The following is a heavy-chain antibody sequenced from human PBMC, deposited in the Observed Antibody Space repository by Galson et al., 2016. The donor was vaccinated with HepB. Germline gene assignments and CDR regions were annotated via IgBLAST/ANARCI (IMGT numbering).Heavy chain of an antibody. D-gene: IGHD3-22*01. Sequence: SLRLSCAASGFTFGDHAMSWFRQAPGKGLEWVGLIRSKAYSGTAEYAASVKGRFTISKDDSTSIAYLQLNSLQTEDKAVYYCTREGLSPIHYDSRGYRGFDAFDIWGPGTMVTVSS. CDR1: GFTFGDHA. CDR2: IRSKAYSGTA. CDR3: TREGLSPIHYDSRGYRGFDAFDI. V-gene: IGHV3-49*03. J-gene: IGHJ3*02.